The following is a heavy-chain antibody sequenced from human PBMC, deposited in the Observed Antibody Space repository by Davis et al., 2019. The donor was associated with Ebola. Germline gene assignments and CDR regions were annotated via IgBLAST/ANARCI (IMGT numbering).Heavy chain of an antibody. V-gene: IGHV1-18*01. D-gene: IGHD3-3*01. J-gene: IGHJ6*02. CDR2: LSAYNGKT. Sequence: ASVQVSCKASGYTFTSYGISWVRQPPGQGLEWMGWLSAYNGKTNYAQRLQGSVNMTTDTPTSKADMELRSLRSDGTAVYYCARDNTYYDFWSGYYTSVGFGMDVWGQGTTVTVSS. CDR3: ARDNTYYDFWSGYYTSVGFGMDV. CDR1: GYTFTSYG.